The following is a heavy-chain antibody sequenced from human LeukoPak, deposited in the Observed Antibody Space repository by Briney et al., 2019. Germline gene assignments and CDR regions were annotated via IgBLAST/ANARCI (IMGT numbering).Heavy chain of an antibody. V-gene: IGHV1-69*05. Sequence: SVKVSCKASGGTFSSYAISWVRQAPGQGLEWMGGIIPIFGTANYAQKFQGRVTITTGESTSTAYMELSSLRSEDTAVYYCAGGQGAIMVRGVIMGLGYYYYMDVWGKGTTVTVSS. CDR2: IIPIFGTA. J-gene: IGHJ6*03. CDR3: AGGQGAIMVRGVIMGLGYYYYMDV. CDR1: GGTFSSYA. D-gene: IGHD3-10*01.